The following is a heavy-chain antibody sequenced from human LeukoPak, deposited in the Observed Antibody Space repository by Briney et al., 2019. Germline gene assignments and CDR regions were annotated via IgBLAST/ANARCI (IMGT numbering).Heavy chain of an antibody. CDR1: GFTFSSYA. CDR2: ISGSGGST. CDR3: AKDRTVVPAAISSFDY. Sequence: PGGSLRLSCAASGFTFSSYAMSWVRQAPGKGLEWVSAISGSGGSTYYADSVKGRFTISRDNSKNTLYLQMNSLRAKDTAVYYCAKDRTVVPAAISSFDYWGQGTLVTVSS. V-gene: IGHV3-23*01. J-gene: IGHJ4*02. D-gene: IGHD2-2*02.